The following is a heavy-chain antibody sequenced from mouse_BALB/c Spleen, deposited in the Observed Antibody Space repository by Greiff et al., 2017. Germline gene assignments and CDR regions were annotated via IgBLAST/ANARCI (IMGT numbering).Heavy chain of an antibody. J-gene: IGHJ3*01. V-gene: IGHV1S26*01. CDR2: INPSTGYT. Sequence: QVQLKQPGAELVKPGASVKLSCKASGYTFTSYYMYWVKQRPGQGLEWIGYINPSTGYTEYNQKFKDKATLTADKSSSTAYMQLSSLTSEDSAVYYCARNYYGEGFAYWGQGTLVTVSA. D-gene: IGHD1-2*01. CDR3: ARNYYGEGFAY. CDR1: GYTFTSYY.